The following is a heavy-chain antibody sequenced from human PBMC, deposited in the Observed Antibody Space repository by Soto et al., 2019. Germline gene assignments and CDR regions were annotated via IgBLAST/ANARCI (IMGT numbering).Heavy chain of an antibody. CDR2: IYYSGST. CDR3: ARGRFGESRLAY. J-gene: IGHJ4*02. Sequence: SETLSLTCTVSGGSISSGGYYWSWIRQHPGKGLEWIGYIYYSGSTYYNPSLKSRVTISVDTSKNQFSLKLSSVTAADTAVYYCARGRFGESRLAYWGQGTLVTVSS. D-gene: IGHD3-10*01. CDR1: GGSISSGGYY. V-gene: IGHV4-31*03.